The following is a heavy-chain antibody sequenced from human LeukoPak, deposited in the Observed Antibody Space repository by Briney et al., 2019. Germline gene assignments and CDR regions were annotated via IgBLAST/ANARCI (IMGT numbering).Heavy chain of an antibody. CDR1: GFTFSTYA. D-gene: IGHD3-10*01. J-gene: IGHJ4*02. CDR2: ISYDGSNK. Sequence: GGSRRLSCAASGFTFSTYAMHWVRQGPGKGLEWVAVISYDGSNKYYADSVKGRFTISRDNSKNTLYLQMSSLSADDTAVYYCARTTTPHYYGSGSYALGYWGQGTLVTVPS. CDR3: ARTTTPHYYGSGSYALGY. V-gene: IGHV3-30-3*01.